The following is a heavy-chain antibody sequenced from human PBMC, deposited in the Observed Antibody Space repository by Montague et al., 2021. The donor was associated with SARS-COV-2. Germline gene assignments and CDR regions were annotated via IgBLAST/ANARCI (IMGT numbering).Heavy chain of an antibody. V-gene: IGHV4-34*01. CDR2: IHNGGST. Sequence: SETLSLTCAVHGGSFSTYSWNWIRQPPGKGLEWMGEIHNGGSTNYNPSLKSRVTISADTSKNQFSLKLTSVAAADTAVYYCARLGDGVVPSPILGVGPYYSYYYMDVWGKGTPVTVSS. D-gene: IGHD3-10*01. J-gene: IGHJ6*03. CDR1: GGSFSTYS. CDR3: ARLGDGVVPSPILGVGPYYSYYYMDV.